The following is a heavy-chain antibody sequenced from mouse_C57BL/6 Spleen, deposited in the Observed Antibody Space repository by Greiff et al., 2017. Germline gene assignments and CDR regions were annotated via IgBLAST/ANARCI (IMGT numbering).Heavy chain of an antibody. D-gene: IGHD6-5*01. CDR2: IDPSDSYT. V-gene: IGHV1-69*01. CDR1: GYTFTSYW. Sequence: QVQLKESGAELVMPGASVKLSCKASGYTFTSYWMHWVKQRPGQGLEWIGEIDPSDSYTNYNQKFKGKSTLTVDKSSSTAYMQLSSLTAEDSAGYYCARSYSGGAMDYWGQGTTGTGAS. CDR3: ARSYSGGAMDY. J-gene: IGHJ4*01.